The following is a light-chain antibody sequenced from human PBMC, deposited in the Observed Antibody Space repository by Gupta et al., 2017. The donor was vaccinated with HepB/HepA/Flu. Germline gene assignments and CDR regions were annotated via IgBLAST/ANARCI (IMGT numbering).Light chain of an antibody. CDR3: QKYNSALT. CDR2: AAS. CDR1: QGISNY. J-gene: IGKJ4*01. Sequence: DIQLTPSPSSLSASVGDRVTITCRASQGISNYLAWYQQKPGKVPKLLIYAASTLQSGVPSRFSGSGSVTDFTLTISSLQPEDVATYYCQKYNSALTFGGGTKVEIK. V-gene: IGKV1-27*01.